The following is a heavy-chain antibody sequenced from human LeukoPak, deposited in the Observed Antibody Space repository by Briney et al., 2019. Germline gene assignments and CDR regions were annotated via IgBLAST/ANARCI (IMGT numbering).Heavy chain of an antibody. CDR2: IYPGDSDT. V-gene: IGHV5-51*01. CDR3: ARHRRRAIYCSSTRCYPDY. J-gene: IGHJ4*02. Sequence: GESLKISCKGSGYSFTSYWIGWVRQMPGKGLEWMGSIYPGDSDTRYSPSFQGQVTISADKSISPAYLQWSRLKASDTAMYYCARHRRRAIYCSSTRCYPDYWGQGTLVTVSS. D-gene: IGHD2-2*01. CDR1: GYSFTSYW.